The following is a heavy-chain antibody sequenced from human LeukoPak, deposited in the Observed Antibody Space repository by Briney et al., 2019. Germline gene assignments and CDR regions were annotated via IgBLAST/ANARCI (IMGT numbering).Heavy chain of an antibody. CDR1: GFTFSSYA. CDR3: AKDVLFRYYYYYMDV. Sequence: GGSLRLSCAASGFTFSSYAMSWVRQAPGKGLEWVSAISGSGGSTYYADSVKGRFTISRDNSKNTLYLQMNSLGAEDTAVYYCAKDVLFRYYYYYMDVWGKGTTVTVSS. D-gene: IGHD2-8*01. CDR2: ISGSGGST. J-gene: IGHJ6*03. V-gene: IGHV3-23*01.